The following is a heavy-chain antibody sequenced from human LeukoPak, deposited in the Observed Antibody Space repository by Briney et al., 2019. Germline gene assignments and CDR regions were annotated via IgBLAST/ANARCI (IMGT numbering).Heavy chain of an antibody. V-gene: IGHV3-33*08. CDR1: GFTFSSYA. Sequence: GGSLRLSCAASGFTFSSYAMSWVRQAPGKGLEWVAVVWFDGSREYCADSVKGRFTTSRDNSKSTVFLQMNSLRAEDTAVYYCARDGYTYGSFDYWGQGSLVTVSS. J-gene: IGHJ4*02. D-gene: IGHD5-18*01. CDR3: ARDGYTYGSFDY. CDR2: VWFDGSRE.